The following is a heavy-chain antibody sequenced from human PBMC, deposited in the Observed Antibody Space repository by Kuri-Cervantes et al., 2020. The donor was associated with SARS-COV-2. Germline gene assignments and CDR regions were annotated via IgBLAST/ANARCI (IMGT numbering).Heavy chain of an antibody. CDR1: GYILTTNS. CDR2: INTANGNT. Sequence: ASVKVFCSASGYILTTNSIHCVRQAPGQRLEWMGWINTANGNTKYSQKFQGRVTITSDTSANKAYIQLRRMISEDTAVYYCVRETGVLNFVVVLPADYKFLDLWGQGTLVTVSS. D-gene: IGHD2-21*02. V-gene: IGHV1-3*04. J-gene: IGHJ5*02. CDR3: VRETGVLNFVVVLPADYKFLDL.